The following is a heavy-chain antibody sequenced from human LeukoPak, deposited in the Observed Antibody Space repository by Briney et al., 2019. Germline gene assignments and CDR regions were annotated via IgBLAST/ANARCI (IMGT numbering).Heavy chain of an antibody. CDR3: ARGLRVGSSSRDYYYYMDV. CDR2: INPSGGST. V-gene: IGHV1-46*01. CDR1: GYTFTSYY. Sequence: DSVKVSCKASGYTFTSYYMHWVRQAPGQGLEWMGIINPSGGSTSYAQKFQGRVTMTRDMSTSTVYMELSSLRSEDTAVYYCARGLRVGSSSRDYYYYMDVWGKGTTVTVSS. J-gene: IGHJ6*03. D-gene: IGHD6-6*01.